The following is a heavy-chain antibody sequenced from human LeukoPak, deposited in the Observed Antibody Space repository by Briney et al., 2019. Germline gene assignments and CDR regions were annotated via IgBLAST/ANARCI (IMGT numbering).Heavy chain of an antibody. D-gene: IGHD2-15*01. J-gene: IGHJ6*02. V-gene: IGHV3-11*01. CDR2: ISSSGSTI. CDR3: ARDVVAADDDYYYYGMDV. CDR1: GFTFSSYA. Sequence: GGSLRLSCAASGFTFSSYAMSWIRQAPGKGLEWVSYISSSGSTIYYADSVKGRFTISRDNAKNSLYLQMNSLRAEDTAVYYCARDVVAADDDYYYYGMDVWGQGTTVTVSS.